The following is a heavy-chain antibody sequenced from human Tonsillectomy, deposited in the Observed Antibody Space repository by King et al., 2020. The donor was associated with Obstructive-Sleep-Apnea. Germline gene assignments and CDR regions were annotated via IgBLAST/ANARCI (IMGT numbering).Heavy chain of an antibody. D-gene: IGHD3-10*01. CDR3: ARGYYYGSGRGLDV. J-gene: IGHJ6*02. V-gene: IGHV4-31*03. CDR2: IYYSGST. CDR1: VGSISSGGYY. Sequence: VQLQESGPGLVKPSQTLSLTCTVSVGSISSGGYYWSWIRQHPGKGLEWIVYIYYSGSTYYNPSLNSRVTISVYTSKNQFSLKLSSVTAADTAVYYCARGYYYGSGRGLDVWGQGTTVTVSS.